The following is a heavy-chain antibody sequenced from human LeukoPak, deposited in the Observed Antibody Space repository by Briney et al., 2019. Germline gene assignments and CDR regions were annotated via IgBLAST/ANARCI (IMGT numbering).Heavy chain of an antibody. Sequence: GGSLRLSCAASGFTFSCYWMHWVRQAPGKGLVRVSRINSDGSSTSYADSVKGRFTISRDNAKNTLYLQMNSLRAEDTAVYYCARASNYGDEWFDYWGQGTLVTVSS. CDR3: ARASNYGDEWFDY. CDR1: GFTFSCYW. V-gene: IGHV3-74*01. D-gene: IGHD4-17*01. CDR2: INSDGSST. J-gene: IGHJ4*02.